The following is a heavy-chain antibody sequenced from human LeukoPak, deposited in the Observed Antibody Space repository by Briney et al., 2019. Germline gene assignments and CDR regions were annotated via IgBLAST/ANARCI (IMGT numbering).Heavy chain of an antibody. V-gene: IGHV4-4*07. D-gene: IGHD6-13*01. CDR2: IYTSGST. J-gene: IGHJ6*02. Sequence: SETLSLTCTVSSGSISSYYWSWIRQPAGKGLDWIGRIYTSGSTNYNPSLKSRVTMSVDTSKNQFSLKLSSVTAADTAVYYCARGRVYSSSWYKSYYGMDVWGQGTTVTVSS. CDR1: SGSISSYY. CDR3: ARGRVYSSSWYKSYYGMDV.